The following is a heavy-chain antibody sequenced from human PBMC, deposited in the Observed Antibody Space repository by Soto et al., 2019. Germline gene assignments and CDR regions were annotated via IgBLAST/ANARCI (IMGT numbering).Heavy chain of an antibody. V-gene: IGHV2-5*02. Sequence: QITLKESGPTLVKPTQTLTLTCTFSGFSLNTREVGWAGFGHPPGRALDGLALIYWDDDKRYSPSLKSRLTITKDTSKNQVVLTMTNMDPVDTATYYCAHRQGSYYYDSSGAAGAFDIWGQGTMVTVFS. CDR3: AHRQGSYYYDSSGAAGAFDI. D-gene: IGHD3-22*01. J-gene: IGHJ3*02. CDR2: IYWDDDK. CDR1: GFSLNTREVG.